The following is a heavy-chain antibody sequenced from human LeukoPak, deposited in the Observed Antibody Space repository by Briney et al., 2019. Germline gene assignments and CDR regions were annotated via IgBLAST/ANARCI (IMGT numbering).Heavy chain of an antibody. Sequence: SETLSLTCAVYGGSFSGYYWSWIRQPPGKGLEWSGEINHSGSTNYNPSLKSRVTISVDTSKNQFSLKLSSVTAADTAVYYCARVPKLRYLEDYWGQGTLVTVSS. CDR3: ARVPKLRYLEDY. CDR1: GGSFSGYY. V-gene: IGHV4-34*01. J-gene: IGHJ4*02. D-gene: IGHD3-9*01. CDR2: INHSGST.